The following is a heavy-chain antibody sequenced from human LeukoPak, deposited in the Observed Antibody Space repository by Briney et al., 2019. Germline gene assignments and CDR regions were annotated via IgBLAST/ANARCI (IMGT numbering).Heavy chain of an antibody. CDR2: IYYSGCP. CDR1: GGSISSSSYY. J-gene: IGHJ6*03. V-gene: IGHV4-39*01. CDR3: ARHRSIVVVPAAYYYYYYMDV. D-gene: IGHD2-2*01. Sequence: SETLSLTCTVSGGSISSSSYYWGWIRQPPGKGLEWIGSIYYSGCPYYNPSLKSRVTISVDTSKNQFSLKLSSVTAADTAVYYCARHRSIVVVPAAYYYYYYMDVWGKGTTVTVSS.